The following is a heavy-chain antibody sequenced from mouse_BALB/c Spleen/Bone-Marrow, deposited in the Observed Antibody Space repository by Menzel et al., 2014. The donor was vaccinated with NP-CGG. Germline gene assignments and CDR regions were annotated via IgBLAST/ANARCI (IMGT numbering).Heavy chain of an antibody. J-gene: IGHJ2*01. Sequence: VQLKESGGGLVQPGGSLNLACVASGFDFGSYWMSWARQAPGKGLEWIGGINPGSSTINYSPSLKDKFIISRDNAKNTLYLQMSKVRSEDTALYCCARLGHYGSHDNWGQGTTLTVSS. CDR2: INPGSSTI. D-gene: IGHD1-2*01. CDR1: GFDFGSYW. CDR3: ARLGHYGSHDN. V-gene: IGHV4-2*02.